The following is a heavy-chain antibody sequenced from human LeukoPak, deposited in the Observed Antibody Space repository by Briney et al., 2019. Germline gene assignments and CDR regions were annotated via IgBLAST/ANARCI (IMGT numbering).Heavy chain of an antibody. CDR3: ARAVDTGAALDY. Sequence: SQTLSLTCAVSGGSISSGGYSWSWIRQPPGKGLEWIGYIYHSGSTYYNPSLKSRVTISVDRSKNQFSLKLSSVTAADTAVYYCARAVDTGAALDYWGQGTLVTVSS. J-gene: IGHJ4*02. CDR1: GGSISSGGYS. D-gene: IGHD5-18*01. V-gene: IGHV4-30-2*01. CDR2: IYHSGST.